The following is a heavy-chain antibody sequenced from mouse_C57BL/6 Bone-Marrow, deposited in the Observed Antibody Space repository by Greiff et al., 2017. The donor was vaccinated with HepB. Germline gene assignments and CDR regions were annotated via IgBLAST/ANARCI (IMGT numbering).Heavy chain of an antibody. J-gene: IGHJ1*03. CDR2: ISNLAYSI. V-gene: IGHV5-15*04. CDR1: GFTFSDYG. CDR3: ARRRYYGSSHWYFDV. Sequence: EVQRVESGGGLVQPGGSLKLSCAASGFTFSDYGMAWVRQAPRKGPEWVAFISNLAYSIYYADTVTGRFTISRENAKNTLYLEMSSLRSEDTAMYYCARRRYYGSSHWYFDVWGTGTTVTVSS. D-gene: IGHD1-1*01.